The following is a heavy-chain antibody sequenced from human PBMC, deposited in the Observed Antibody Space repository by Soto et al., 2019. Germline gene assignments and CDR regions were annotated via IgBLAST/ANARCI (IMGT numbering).Heavy chain of an antibody. CDR1: GGSIISGGYY. CDR2: IYYSGST. D-gene: IGHD3-22*01. Sequence: SETLSLTCTVSGGSIISGGYYWIWIRQQPGKGLEWIGYIYYSGSTYYNPSLKSRVTISVDTSKNQFSLKLSSVTAADTAVYYCARGPYYYDSSGYYYEAYYYYGMDVWGQGTTVTVSS. V-gene: IGHV4-31*03. CDR3: ARGPYYYDSSGYYYEAYYYYGMDV. J-gene: IGHJ6*02.